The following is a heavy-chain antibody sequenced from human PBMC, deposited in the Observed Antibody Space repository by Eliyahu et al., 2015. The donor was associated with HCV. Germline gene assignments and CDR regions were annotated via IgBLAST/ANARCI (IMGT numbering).Heavy chain of an antibody. D-gene: IGHD3-10*01. Sequence: QVQLQESGPGLVKPSETLSLTCTVSGXSISSYYWXWIRQPPGKGLXWIGYIYYXGSTNYNPSLKSRVTISVDTSKNQFSLKLSSVTAADTAVYYCAREGIGRRFDPWGQGTLVTVSS. V-gene: IGHV4-59*01. CDR2: IYYXGST. CDR1: GXSISSYY. J-gene: IGHJ5*02. CDR3: AREGIGRRFDP.